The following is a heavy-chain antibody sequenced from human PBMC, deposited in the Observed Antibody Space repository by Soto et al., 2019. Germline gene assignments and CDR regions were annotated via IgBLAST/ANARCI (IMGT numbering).Heavy chain of an antibody. V-gene: IGHV4-31*03. CDR3: ARAHKGIVVVPAANGFDP. CDR1: GGSISSGGYY. CDR2: IYYSGST. J-gene: IGHJ5*02. Sequence: QVQLQESGPGLVKPSQTLSLTCTVSGGSISSGGYYWSWIRQHPGKGLEWIGYIYYSGSTYYNPSLKSRVTISVDTSKNQFSLKLSSVTAADTAVYYCARAHKGIVVVPAANGFDPWGQGTLVTVS. D-gene: IGHD2-2*01.